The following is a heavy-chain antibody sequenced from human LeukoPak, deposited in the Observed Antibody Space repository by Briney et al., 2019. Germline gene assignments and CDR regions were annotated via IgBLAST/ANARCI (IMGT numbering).Heavy chain of an antibody. CDR3: ARERGGYWFDP. CDR1: GGSISSGSYY. D-gene: IGHD2-15*01. J-gene: IGHJ5*02. V-gene: IGHV4-61*10. CDR2: IYYSGST. Sequence: SQTLSLTCTVSGGSISSGSYYWSWIRQPAGKGLEWIGYIYYSGSTNYNPSLKSRVTISVDTSKNQFSLKLSSVTAADTAVYYCARERGGYWFDPWGQGTLVTVSS.